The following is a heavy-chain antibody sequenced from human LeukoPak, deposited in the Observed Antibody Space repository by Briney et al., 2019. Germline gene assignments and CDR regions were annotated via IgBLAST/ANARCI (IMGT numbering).Heavy chain of an antibody. CDR1: GGSVSSYH. J-gene: IGHJ5*02. CDR3: VRENRDDGDSRGGFFDP. V-gene: IGHV4-4*07. CDR2: IHASGSS. Sequence: SETLSLTCSVSGGSVSSYHWNWIRQFAGKGLEWVGRIHASGSSNYLPSLKRRVTMSLDTSKMQLSLRLNSVTAADTAVYYCVRENRDDGDSRGGFFDPWGQGTLVTVSP. D-gene: IGHD4-17*01.